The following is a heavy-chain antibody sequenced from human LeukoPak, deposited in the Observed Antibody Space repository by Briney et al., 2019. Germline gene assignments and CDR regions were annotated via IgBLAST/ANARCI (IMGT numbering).Heavy chain of an antibody. D-gene: IGHD3-22*01. CDR2: ISYDGSNK. J-gene: IGHJ4*02. CDR3: ARIQYYDSSGYAPLGY. CDR1: GFTFSSYA. V-gene: IGHV3-30-3*01. Sequence: GGSLRLSCAASGFTFSSYAMHWVRQAPGKGLEWVAVISYDGSNKYYADSVKGRFTISRDNSKNALYLQMNSLRAEDTAVYYCARIQYYDSSGYAPLGYWGQGTLVTVSS.